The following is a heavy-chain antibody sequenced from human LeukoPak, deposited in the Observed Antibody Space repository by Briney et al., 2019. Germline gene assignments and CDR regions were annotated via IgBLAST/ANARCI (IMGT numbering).Heavy chain of an antibody. J-gene: IGHJ5*02. CDR2: INPNSGGT. Sequence: ASVKVSCKASGYTFTGYYMRWVRQAPGQGLEWMGWINPNSGGTNYAQKFQGRVTMTRDTSISTAYMELSRLRSDDTAVYYCARESSRDNWFDPWGQGTLVTVSS. CDR1: GYTFTGYY. V-gene: IGHV1-2*02. CDR3: ARESSRDNWFDP.